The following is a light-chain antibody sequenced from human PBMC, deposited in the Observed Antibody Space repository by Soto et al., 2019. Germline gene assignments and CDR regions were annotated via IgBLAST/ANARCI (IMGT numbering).Light chain of an antibody. Sequence: QSVLPQPASVSGSPGQSITLSCTGTSSDVGSYNLVSWYQQHPGKAPQLMISEGSKRPSGVSNRFSGSKSGNTASLTISGLQAEDEADYYCCSYAGSSTVVFGGGTKLTVL. CDR1: SSDVGSYNL. CDR2: EGS. CDR3: CSYAGSSTVV. J-gene: IGLJ2*01. V-gene: IGLV2-23*01.